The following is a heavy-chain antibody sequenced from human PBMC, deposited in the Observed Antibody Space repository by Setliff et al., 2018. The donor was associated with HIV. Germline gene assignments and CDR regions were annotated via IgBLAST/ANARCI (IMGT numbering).Heavy chain of an antibody. D-gene: IGHD6-19*01. J-gene: IGHJ5*02. CDR3: ASQPYNSGWFGGWFDP. CDR1: GGSISTYY. CDR2: IYYNGST. Sequence: HSETLSLTCTVSGGSISTYYWSWIRQPPGKGLEWIGHIYYNGSTNYNPSIKSRVTISVDTSKNQLSLKLNSVTGADTAIFYCASQPYNSGWFGGWFDPWGQGTLVTVSS. V-gene: IGHV4-59*01.